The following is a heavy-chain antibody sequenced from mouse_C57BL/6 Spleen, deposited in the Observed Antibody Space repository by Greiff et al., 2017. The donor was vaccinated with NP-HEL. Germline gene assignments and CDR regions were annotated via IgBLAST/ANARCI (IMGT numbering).Heavy chain of an antibody. D-gene: IGHD1-1*01. CDR1: GYTFTTYP. CDR3: ARRSYYGSSYYYFDY. J-gene: IGHJ2*01. V-gene: IGHV1-47*01. CDR2: FHPYNDDT. Sequence: VQLVESGAELVKPGASVKMSCKASGYTFTTYPIEWMKQNHGKSLEWIGNFHPYNDDTKYNEKFKGKATLTVEKSSSTVYLELSRLTSDDSAVYYCARRSYYGSSYYYFDYWGQGTTLTVSS.